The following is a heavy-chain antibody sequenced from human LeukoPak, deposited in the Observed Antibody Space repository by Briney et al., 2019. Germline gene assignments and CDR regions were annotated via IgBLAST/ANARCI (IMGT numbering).Heavy chain of an antibody. V-gene: IGHV5-51*01. CDR1: GSSFTSYW. D-gene: IGHD5-24*01. Sequence: GESLKISCKGSGSSFTSYWSGWVRQMPGKGLEWMGIIYPGDSDTRYSPSFQGQVTISADKSISTAYLQWSSLKASDTAMYYCARPSAVEGFDYWGQGTLVTVSS. J-gene: IGHJ4*02. CDR3: ARPSAVEGFDY. CDR2: IYPGDSDT.